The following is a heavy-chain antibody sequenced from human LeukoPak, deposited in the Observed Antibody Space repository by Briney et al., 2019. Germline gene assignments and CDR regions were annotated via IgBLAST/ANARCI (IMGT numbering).Heavy chain of an antibody. Sequence: ETLSLTCTVSGGSISSSSYYWGWLRQPPGKGLEWIGSIYYSGSTYYNPSLKSRVTISVDTSKNQFSLKLSSVTAADTAVYYCASHGWIPGTTFGAFDIWGPGTMVTVSS. CDR1: GGSISSSSYY. V-gene: IGHV4-39*01. J-gene: IGHJ3*02. CDR3: ASHGWIPGTTFGAFDI. D-gene: IGHD1-7*01. CDR2: IYYSGST.